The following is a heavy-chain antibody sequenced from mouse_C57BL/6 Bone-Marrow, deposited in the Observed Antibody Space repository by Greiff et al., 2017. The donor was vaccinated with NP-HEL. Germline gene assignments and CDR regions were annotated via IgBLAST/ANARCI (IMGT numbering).Heavy chain of an antibody. J-gene: IGHJ3*01. Sequence: DVQLVESGGGLVKPGGSLKLSCAASGFTFSSYAMSWVRQTPEKRLEWVATISDGGSYTYYPDNVKGRFTISRDNAKNNLYLQMSHLKSEDTAMYYCARAYWFAYWGQGTLVTVSA. V-gene: IGHV5-4*01. CDR3: ARAYWFAY. D-gene: IGHD6-5*01. CDR2: ISDGGSYT. CDR1: GFTFSSYA.